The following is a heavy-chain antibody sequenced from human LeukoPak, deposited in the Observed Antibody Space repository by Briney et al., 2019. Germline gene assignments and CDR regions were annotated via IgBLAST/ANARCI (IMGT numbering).Heavy chain of an antibody. Sequence: PSETLSLTCTVSGGSVSSYYWSWIRRPPGRGLERIAYLSHSGGSDSNPSLTSRVTTLVDTSKNQFSLKLTSVTAADTAVYYCARARYANAWYAFDIWGHGTMVTVSS. V-gene: IGHV4-59*02. J-gene: IGHJ3*02. CDR1: GGSVSSYY. D-gene: IGHD2-2*01. CDR2: LSHSGGS. CDR3: ARARYANAWYAFDI.